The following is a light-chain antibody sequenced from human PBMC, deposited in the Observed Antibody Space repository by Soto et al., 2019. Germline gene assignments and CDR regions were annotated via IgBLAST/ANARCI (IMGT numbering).Light chain of an antibody. CDR3: QQYGTYSRT. CDR1: QSISSW. CDR2: KAS. J-gene: IGKJ1*01. Sequence: DIQMTQSPSTLSASVGDRVTITCRASQSISSWLAWYQHKPGKAPKLLIYKASSLEGGVPSRFSGSGSGTDFTLTISSLQPDDFATYYCQQYGTYSRTFGQGTKVDIK. V-gene: IGKV1-5*03.